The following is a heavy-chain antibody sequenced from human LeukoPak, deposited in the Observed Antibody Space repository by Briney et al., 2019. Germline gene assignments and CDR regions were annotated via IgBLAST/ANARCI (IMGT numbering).Heavy chain of an antibody. D-gene: IGHD2-15*01. CDR2: INHSGST. Sequence: PSETLSLTCAVYGGSFSGFYWSWIRQPPGKGPEWIGEINHSGSTNYNPSLKSRVTISVDTSKNQFSLKLSSVTAADTAVYYCARHTWVVAAGAKSGFDYGGQGTLVNVSS. J-gene: IGHJ4*02. CDR1: GGSFSGFY. V-gene: IGHV4-34*01. CDR3: ARHTWVVAAGAKSGFDY.